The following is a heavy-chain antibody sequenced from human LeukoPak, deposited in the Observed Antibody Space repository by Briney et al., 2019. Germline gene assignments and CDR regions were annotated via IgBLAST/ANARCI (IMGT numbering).Heavy chain of an antibody. Sequence: PGGSLRLSCAASGFTFSSYAMHWVRQAPGKGLEWVAVISSDGSNKYYADSMKGRFTISRDNSKNTLYLQMNSLRPEDTAVYYCARDRGVSYQLEQTDVFDIRGPGTMVAVSS. CDR3: ARDRGVSYQLEQTDVFDI. J-gene: IGHJ3*02. D-gene: IGHD1/OR15-1a*01. CDR1: GFTFSSYA. V-gene: IGHV3-30*04. CDR2: ISSDGSNK.